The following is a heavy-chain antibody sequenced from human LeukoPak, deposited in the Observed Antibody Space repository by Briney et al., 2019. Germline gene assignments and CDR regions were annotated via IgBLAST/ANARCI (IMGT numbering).Heavy chain of an antibody. CDR3: ARGAPRIAAACAEYFQH. Sequence: GGSLRLSCAASGFTFSSYWMSWVRQAPGKGLEWVANIKQDGSEKYYVDSVKGRFTISRDNAKNSLYLQMNSLRAEDTAVYYCARGAPRIAAACAEYFQHWGQGTLVTVSS. V-gene: IGHV3-7*01. CDR2: IKQDGSEK. J-gene: IGHJ1*01. D-gene: IGHD6-13*01. CDR1: GFTFSSYW.